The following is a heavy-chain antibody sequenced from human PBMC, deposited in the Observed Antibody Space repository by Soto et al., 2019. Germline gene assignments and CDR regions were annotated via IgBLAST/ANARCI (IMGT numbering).Heavy chain of an antibody. Sequence: QVQLVESGGGVVQPGRSLRLSCAASGFTFSSYGMHWVRQAPGKGLEWVAVISYDGSNKYYADSVKGRFTISRDNSKNTLYLQMNSLRAEDTAVYYCAKDYCPGSGSYRPFDAFDIWGQVTMVTVSS. V-gene: IGHV3-30*18. CDR2: ISYDGSNK. D-gene: IGHD1-26*01. J-gene: IGHJ3*02. CDR3: AKDYCPGSGSYRPFDAFDI. CDR1: GFTFSSYG.